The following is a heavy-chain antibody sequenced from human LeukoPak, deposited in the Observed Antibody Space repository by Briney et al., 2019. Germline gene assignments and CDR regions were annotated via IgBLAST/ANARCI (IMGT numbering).Heavy chain of an antibody. CDR2: INPSGGNT. CDR3: ARGFDSSGYYYGYFDY. Sequence: ASVKVSCKASGYTFTSYYMHWVRQAPGQGLEWMGIINPSGGNTSYAQKFQGRVTMTRDTSTSTVYMELSSLRSEDTAVYYCARGFDSSGYYYGYFDYWGQGTLVTVSS. V-gene: IGHV1-46*01. CDR1: GYTFTSYY. D-gene: IGHD3-22*01. J-gene: IGHJ4*02.